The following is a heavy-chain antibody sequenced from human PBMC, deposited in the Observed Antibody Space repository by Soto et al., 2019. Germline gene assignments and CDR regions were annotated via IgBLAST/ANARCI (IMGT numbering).Heavy chain of an antibody. D-gene: IGHD3-22*01. CDR1: GYTFTTYG. Sequence: QVQLVRSGAEVKKPGASVKVSCKASGYTFTTYGISWVRQAPGQGLEWMGWISAYNGNTNYAQKLQGRVTMTTDTSTSTAYMELRSLRSDDTAVYYCARVGYYYDSSGYSPVDSWGQGTLVTVSS. CDR3: ARVGYYYDSSGYSPVDS. J-gene: IGHJ4*02. V-gene: IGHV1-18*01. CDR2: ISAYNGNT.